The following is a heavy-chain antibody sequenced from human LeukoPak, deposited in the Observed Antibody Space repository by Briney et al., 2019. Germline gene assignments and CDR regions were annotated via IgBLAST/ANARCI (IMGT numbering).Heavy chain of an antibody. V-gene: IGHV3-30*04. CDR3: ASLPAAILPNYYYGMDV. J-gene: IGHJ6*04. Sequence: GRSLRLSCAAPGFTFSSYAMHCVRQAPGKGLEWVAVISYDGSNKYYADSVKGRFTISRDNSKNTLYLQMNSLRAEDTAVYYCASLPAAILPNYYYGMDVWGKGTTVTVSS. CDR1: GFTFSSYA. CDR2: ISYDGSNK. D-gene: IGHD2-2*01.